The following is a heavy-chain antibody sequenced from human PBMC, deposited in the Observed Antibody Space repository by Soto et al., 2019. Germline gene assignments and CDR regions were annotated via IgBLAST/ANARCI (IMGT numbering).Heavy chain of an antibody. D-gene: IGHD2-15*01. Sequence: GGSLRLSCAGSGFTFSNYGIHWIRQAPGKGLEWVAVISYDGSKKDYTDSVKGRFTISRDNSKDTVDMQMNSLRGEDTAVYYCARDSAAGGSPFDYWGQGIQVTVSS. CDR1: GFTFSNYG. CDR2: ISYDGSKK. CDR3: ARDSAAGGSPFDY. V-gene: IGHV3-30*03. J-gene: IGHJ4*02.